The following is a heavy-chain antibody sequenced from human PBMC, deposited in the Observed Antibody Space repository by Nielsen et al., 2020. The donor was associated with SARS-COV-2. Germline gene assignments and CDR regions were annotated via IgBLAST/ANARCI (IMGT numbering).Heavy chain of an antibody. CDR1: GYTFTGYY. J-gene: IGHJ4*02. V-gene: IGHV1-2*06. D-gene: IGHD5-18*01. Sequence: ASVKVSCKASGYTFTGYYMHWVRQVPGQGLEWMGRINPNSGGTNYAQKFQGRVTMTRDTSISTAYMELSRLRSDDTAVYYCAREQTDTAMVIGFDYWGQGTLVTVSS. CDR3: AREQTDTAMVIGFDY. CDR2: INPNSGGT.